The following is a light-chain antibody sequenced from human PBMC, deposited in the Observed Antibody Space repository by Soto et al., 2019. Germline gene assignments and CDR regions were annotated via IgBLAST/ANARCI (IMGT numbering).Light chain of an antibody. CDR1: RSNVGVNS. J-gene: IGLJ3*02. Sequence: QSVLTQPPSASGTPGQRVTISCSGTRSNVGVNSVSWYQQVPGTAPKLLVYENDQRPSGVPARFSASKSGTSASLAISGLWSEDEADYYCSAWDYSLTGRVFGGGTKVTVL. CDR3: SAWDYSLTGRV. CDR2: END. V-gene: IGLV1-47*03.